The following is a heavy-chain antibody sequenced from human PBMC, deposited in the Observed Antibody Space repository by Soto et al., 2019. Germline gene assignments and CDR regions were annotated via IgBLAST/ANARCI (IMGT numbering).Heavy chain of an antibody. CDR1: GFTLGDYA. CDR2: IRSKAYGGTT. V-gene: IGHV3-49*04. D-gene: IGHD4-4*01. J-gene: IGHJ6*02. CDR3: TRVTYSNFGIWASFYYGMDV. Sequence: GSLRLSCTASGFTLGDYAMSWVRHAPGKELEWGGFIRSKAYGGTTEYAASVKGRFTISRDDSKSIAYLQMNSLKTEDTAVYYSTRVTYSNFGIWASFYYGMDVWGEGFPETV.